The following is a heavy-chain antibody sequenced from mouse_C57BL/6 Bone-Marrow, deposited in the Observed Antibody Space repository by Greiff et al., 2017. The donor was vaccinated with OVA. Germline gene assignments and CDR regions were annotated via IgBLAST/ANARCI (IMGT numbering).Heavy chain of an antibody. Sequence: EVQLVESGGGLVQPKGSLKLSCAASGFSFNTYAMNWVRQPPGKGLEWVARIRSKSNNYATYYADSVKDRFTISRDDSESMLYLQMNNLKTEDTAMYYCVRQEDYFDYWGQGTTLTVSS. V-gene: IGHV10-1*01. J-gene: IGHJ2*01. CDR1: GFSFNTYA. CDR3: VRQEDYFDY. CDR2: IRSKSNNYAT.